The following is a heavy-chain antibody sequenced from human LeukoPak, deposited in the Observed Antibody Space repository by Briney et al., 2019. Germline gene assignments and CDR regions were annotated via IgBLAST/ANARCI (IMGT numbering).Heavy chain of an antibody. D-gene: IGHD3-10*01. J-gene: IGHJ4*02. CDR2: ISYDGSNK. V-gene: IGHV3-30-3*01. Sequence: PGRSLRLSCAASGFTFSSYAMHWVRQAPGKGLEWVAVISYDGSNKYYADSVKGRFTISRDNSKNTLYLQMNSLRAEDTAVYYCAKGIYYYGSGSYYNPFDYWGQGTLVTVSS. CDR1: GFTFSSYA. CDR3: AKGIYYYGSGSYYNPFDY.